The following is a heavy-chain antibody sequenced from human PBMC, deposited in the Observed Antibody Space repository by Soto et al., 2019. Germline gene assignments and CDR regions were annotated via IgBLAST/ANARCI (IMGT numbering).Heavy chain of an antibody. J-gene: IGHJ4*02. V-gene: IGHV4-34*01. CDR1: CGSFIGYY. CDR2: INHSGST. Sequence: PSATLSLTCAVYCGSFIGYYWIWIRQPPGKGLEWIGEINHSGSTNYNPSLKSRVTISVDTSKNQFSLKLSSVTAADTAVYYCAKGLDGSGKGYFDYWGQGTLVTVSS. D-gene: IGHD3-10*01. CDR3: AKGLDGSGKGYFDY.